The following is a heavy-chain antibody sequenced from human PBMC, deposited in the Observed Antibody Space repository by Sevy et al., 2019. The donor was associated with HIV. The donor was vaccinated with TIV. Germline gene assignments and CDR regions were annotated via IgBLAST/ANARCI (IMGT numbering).Heavy chain of an antibody. V-gene: IGHV3-9*03. J-gene: IGHJ3*02. CDR2: ISWNSGSI. Sequence: SLKISCAASGFTFDDYAMHWVRQAPGKGLEWVSGISWNSGSIGYADSVKGRFTISRDNAKNSLYLQMNSLRAEDMALYYCANDQIHTVPGDAFDIWGQGTMVTVSS. CDR1: GFTFDDYA. CDR3: ANDQIHTVPGDAFDI. D-gene: IGHD4-17*01.